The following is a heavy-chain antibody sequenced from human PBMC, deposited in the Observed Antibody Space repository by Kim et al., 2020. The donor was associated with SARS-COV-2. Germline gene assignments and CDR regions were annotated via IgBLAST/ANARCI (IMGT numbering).Heavy chain of an antibody. D-gene: IGHD6-19*01. J-gene: IGHJ4*02. V-gene: IGHV3-15*01. CDR3: TTDRAGIAVALPD. Sequence: YAAPVKGRFTISRDDSKNTLYLQMNSLKTEDTAVYYCTTDRAGIAVALPDWGQGTLVTVSS.